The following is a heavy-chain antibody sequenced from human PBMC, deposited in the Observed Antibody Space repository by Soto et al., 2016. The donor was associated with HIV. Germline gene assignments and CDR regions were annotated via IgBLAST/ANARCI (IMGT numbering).Heavy chain of an antibody. Sequence: EVQLVESGGRLVRPGESLRLSCEASGFTFSTYTMNWVRQSPGKGLEWVSSISSTSTDIYYAESVKGRFTISRDNAKNSLYLQMNSLRVEDTAVYYCARDSEYYEVLTAYYYYYGMDVWGQGTTVTVSS. CDR2: ISSTSTDI. D-gene: IGHD3-9*01. CDR1: GFTFSTYT. CDR3: ARDSEYYEVLTAYYYYYGMDV. V-gene: IGHV3-21*06. J-gene: IGHJ6*02.